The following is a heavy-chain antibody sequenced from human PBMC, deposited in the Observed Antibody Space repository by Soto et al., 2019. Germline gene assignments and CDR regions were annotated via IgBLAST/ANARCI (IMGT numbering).Heavy chain of an antibody. CDR1: GFSFSNGW. V-gene: IGHV3-15*01. CDR2: IKTIIDGGRI. J-gene: IGHJ6*02. CDR3: TTNSVTDFYYYGMEV. Sequence: PGGSLRLSCEASGFSFSNGWMTWVRQAPGKGLEWVGCIKTIIDGGRIDYAAAVKGRFTISRDDSKNTLYLHMNSLKTEDTAVYYCTTNSVTDFYYYGMEVWGRGTTVTVSS.